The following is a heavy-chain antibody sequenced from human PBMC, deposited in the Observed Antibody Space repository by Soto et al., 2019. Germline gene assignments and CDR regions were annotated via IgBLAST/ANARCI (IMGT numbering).Heavy chain of an antibody. CDR1: GYSFTDYH. V-gene: IGHV1-2*04. D-gene: IGHD2-8*01. Sequence: ASVKVSCKASGYSFTDYHIHWVRQAPGQGLEWLGRINPKSGGTSTAQKFQGWVTMTTDTSISTASMELTRLTSYDQAIYYCARGDSTDCSNGVCSFFYNHDMDVWGQGTTVTVSS. J-gene: IGHJ6*02. CDR3: ARGDSTDCSNGVCSFFYNHDMDV. CDR2: INPKSGGT.